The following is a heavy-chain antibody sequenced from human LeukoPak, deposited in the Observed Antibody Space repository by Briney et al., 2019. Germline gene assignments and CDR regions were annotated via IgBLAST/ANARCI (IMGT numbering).Heavy chain of an antibody. J-gene: IGHJ4*02. D-gene: IGHD6-13*01. V-gene: IGHV3-30*03. CDR1: GVTFSSYG. CDR2: ISYDGSST. CDR3: ARDRRAAAATSILSY. Sequence: GGSLRLSCAASGVTFSSYGMHWVRQAPGKGLEWVAVISYDGSSTYYADSAKGRFTISRDNSKNTLYLQMNSLRAEDTAVYYCARDRRAAAATSILSYWGQGTLVTVSS.